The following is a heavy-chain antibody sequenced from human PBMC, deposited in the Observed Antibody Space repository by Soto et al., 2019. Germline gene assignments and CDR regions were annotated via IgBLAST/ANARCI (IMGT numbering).Heavy chain of an antibody. CDR2: MNPNTGDT. CDR3: ARGDGYIFAY. V-gene: IGHV1-8*01. CDR1: GYTFISYD. D-gene: IGHD5-12*01. J-gene: IGHJ4*02. Sequence: QVQLVQSGAEVKKPGASVKFSCKASGYTFISYDINWVRQATGQGLEWMGWMNPNTGDTGYAQKFQGRVTMTRTTSLNTATLALSSLRSDDTAVYFCARGDGYIFAYWGQGPLVSCSS.